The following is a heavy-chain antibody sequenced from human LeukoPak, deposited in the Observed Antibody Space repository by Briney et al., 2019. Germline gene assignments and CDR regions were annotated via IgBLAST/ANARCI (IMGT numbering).Heavy chain of an antibody. Sequence: GGSLRLSCAAFGFPFIDYSMNWVRQAPGKGLEWISYIGIDSGNTKYADSVKGRFTISGDSAKNSLYLQMNSLRVEDTAVYYCARDHNYAFDNWGQGTLVTVSS. CDR2: IGIDSGNT. J-gene: IGHJ4*02. CDR3: ARDHNYAFDN. D-gene: IGHD1-1*01. V-gene: IGHV3-48*04. CDR1: GFPFIDYS.